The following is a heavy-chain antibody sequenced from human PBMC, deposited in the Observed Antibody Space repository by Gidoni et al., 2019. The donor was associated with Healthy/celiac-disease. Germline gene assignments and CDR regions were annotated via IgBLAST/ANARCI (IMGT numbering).Heavy chain of an antibody. Sequence: QLQLQESGPGLVKPSETLSLTCTVSGGSISSSSYYWGWIRQPPGKGLEWIGSIYYSGSTYYNPSLKSRVTISVDTSKNQFSLKLSSVTAADTAVYYCARLGDSKGWGYYYYGMDVWGQGTTVTVSS. D-gene: IGHD3-16*01. CDR2: IYYSGST. CDR1: GGSISSSSYY. V-gene: IGHV4-39*01. CDR3: ARLGDSKGWGYYYYGMDV. J-gene: IGHJ6*02.